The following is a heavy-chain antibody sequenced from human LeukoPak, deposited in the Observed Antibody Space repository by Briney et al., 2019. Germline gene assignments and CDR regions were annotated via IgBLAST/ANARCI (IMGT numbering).Heavy chain of an antibody. Sequence: ASVKVSCKASGYTFTSYAMHWVRQAPGQRLEWMGWINAGNGNTKYPQKFQGRVTITRDTSASTAYMELSSLRSEDTAVYYCARVAGYSYGPVAYWGQGTLVTVSS. D-gene: IGHD5-18*01. CDR1: GYTFTSYA. J-gene: IGHJ4*02. CDR3: ARVAGYSYGPVAY. CDR2: INAGNGNT. V-gene: IGHV1-3*01.